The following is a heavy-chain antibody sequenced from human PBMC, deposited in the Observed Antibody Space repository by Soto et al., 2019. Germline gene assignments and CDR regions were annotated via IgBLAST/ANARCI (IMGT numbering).Heavy chain of an antibody. CDR3: AGYCSSTGCLTREAFDI. J-gene: IGHJ3*02. V-gene: IGHV3-21*01. CDR1: GFTFSSYS. Sequence: GGSLRLSCAASGFTFSSYSMSWVRQARGKGLEWVSSISSSNSYIYYADSVKRRFTISRYNAKNSLYLQMNSLRAEDTAVYYCAGYCSSTGCLTREAFDIWGQGTMVTVS. CDR2: ISSSNSYI. D-gene: IGHD2-2*01.